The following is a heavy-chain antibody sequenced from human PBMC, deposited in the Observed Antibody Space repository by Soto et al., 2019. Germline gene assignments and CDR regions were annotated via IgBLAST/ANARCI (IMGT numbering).Heavy chain of an antibody. CDR3: AREGGSSWDDYYYYYGMDV. V-gene: IGHV1-18*01. CDR1: GYTFTSYG. D-gene: IGHD6-13*01. J-gene: IGHJ6*02. CDR2: ISAYKGNT. Sequence: SVKVSCKASGYTFTSYGISWVRQAPGQGLEWMGWISAYKGNTNYAQKLPARVTLTTDTSTITAYMELRSLRADDTAVSYCAREGGSSWDDYYYYYGMDVWGQGTGVTVSS.